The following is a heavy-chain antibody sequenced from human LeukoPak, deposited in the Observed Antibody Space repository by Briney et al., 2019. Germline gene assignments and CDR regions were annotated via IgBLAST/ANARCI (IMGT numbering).Heavy chain of an antibody. J-gene: IGHJ4*02. D-gene: IGHD3-22*01. CDR2: ISSCSSYI. Sequence: GGSLRLSCAASGFTFSSYSMNRVRQAPGKGLEWVSSISSCSSYIYYADSVKGRFTISRDNAKNSLYLQMNSLRAEDTAVYYCARDFYYYDSSGYYSGFDYWGQGTLVTVSS. CDR3: ARDFYYYDSSGYYSGFDY. CDR1: GFTFSSYS. V-gene: IGHV3-21*01.